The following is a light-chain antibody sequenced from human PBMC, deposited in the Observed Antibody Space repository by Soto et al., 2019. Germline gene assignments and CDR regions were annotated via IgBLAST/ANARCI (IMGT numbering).Light chain of an antibody. V-gene: IGKV1-39*01. J-gene: IGKJ1*01. CDR3: QQSYSAPRT. CDR2: SAS. Sequence: DIQMTQSPSSLSASIGDRVTITCRASQNISNYVNWYQQKSGKAPEILIYSASTLLSGVPSRFSGGGYGTDFTLTISSLQREDFAIYWCQQSYSAPRTFGQGTKVGIK. CDR1: QNISNY.